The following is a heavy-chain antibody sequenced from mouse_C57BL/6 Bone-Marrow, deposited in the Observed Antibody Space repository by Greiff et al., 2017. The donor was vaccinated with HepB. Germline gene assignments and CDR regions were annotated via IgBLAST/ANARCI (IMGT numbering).Heavy chain of an antibody. J-gene: IGHJ2*01. CDR1: GYTFTDYE. D-gene: IGHD1-1*01. V-gene: IGHV1-15*01. Sequence: QVQLKESGAELVRPGASVTLSCKASGYTFTDYEMHWVKQTPVHGLEWIGAIDPETGGTAYNQKFKGKAILTADKSSSTAYMELRSLTSEDSAVYYCTRISHYGSSLYYFDYWGQGTTLTVSS. CDR3: TRISHYGSSLYYFDY. CDR2: IDPETGGT.